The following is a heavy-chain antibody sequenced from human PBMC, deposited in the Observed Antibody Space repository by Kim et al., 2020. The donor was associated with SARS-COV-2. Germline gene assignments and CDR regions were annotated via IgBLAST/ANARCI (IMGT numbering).Heavy chain of an antibody. Sequence: GGSLRLSCAASGFTFSSYAMHWVRQAPGKGLEWVAVISYDGSNKYYADSVKGRFTISRDNSKNTLYLQMNSLRAEDTAVYYCASWASTAMPWGQGTLVTVSS. V-gene: IGHV3-30*04. CDR1: GFTFSSYA. J-gene: IGHJ5*02. CDR3: ASWASTAMP. D-gene: IGHD4-17*01. CDR2: ISYDGSNK.